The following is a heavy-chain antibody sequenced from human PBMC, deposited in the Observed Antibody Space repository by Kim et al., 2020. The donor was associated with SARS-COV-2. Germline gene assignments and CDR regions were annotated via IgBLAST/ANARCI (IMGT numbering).Heavy chain of an antibody. CDR3: AREISPYAFDI. D-gene: IGHD3-3*01. V-gene: IGHV3-53*01. J-gene: IGHJ3*02. Sequence: GGSLRLSCAASGFTVSTNYMSWVRQAPGMGLEWVSVIYSGGSTYYADSVKGRFTISRDNSKNTLYLQMNSLRAEDTAVYYCAREISPYAFDIWGQGTMVTVSS. CDR1: GFTVSTNY. CDR2: IYSGGST.